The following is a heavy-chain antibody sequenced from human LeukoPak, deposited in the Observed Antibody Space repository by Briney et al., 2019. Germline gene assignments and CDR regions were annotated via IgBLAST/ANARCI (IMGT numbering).Heavy chain of an antibody. J-gene: IGHJ6*02. CDR2: INAGNGNT. V-gene: IGHV1-3*01. CDR3: ARVRSDYYYCYGMDV. CDR1: GYTFTSYA. D-gene: IGHD3-10*01. Sequence: ASVKVSCKASGYTFTSYAMHWVRQAPGQRLEWMGWINAGNGNTKYSQKFQGRVTITRDTSASTAYMELSSLRSEDTAVYYCARVRSDYYYCYGMDVWGQGTTVTVSS.